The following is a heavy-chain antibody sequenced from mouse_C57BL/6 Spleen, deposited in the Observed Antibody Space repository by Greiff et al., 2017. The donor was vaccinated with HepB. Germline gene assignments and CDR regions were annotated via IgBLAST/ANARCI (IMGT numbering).Heavy chain of an antibody. CDR2: INPNNGGT. J-gene: IGHJ2*01. V-gene: IGHV1-26*01. Sequence: EVQLQQSGPELVKPGASVKISCKASGYTFTDYYMNWVKQSHGKSLEWIGDINPNNGGTSYNQKFKGKATLTVDKSSSTAYMELRSLTSEDSAVYYCARGDYDDDGYYWGQGTTLTVSS. CDR1: GYTFTDYY. D-gene: IGHD2-4*01. CDR3: ARGDYDDDGYY.